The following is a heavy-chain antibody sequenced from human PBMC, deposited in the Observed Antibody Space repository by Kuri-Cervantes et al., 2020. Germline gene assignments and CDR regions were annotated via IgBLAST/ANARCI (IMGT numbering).Heavy chain of an antibody. V-gene: IGHV4-34*01. CDR3: ARDQGGYDPYYFDY. J-gene: IGHJ4*02. D-gene: IGHD5-12*01. CDR2: INHSGST. Sequence: SETLSLTCAVYGGSFSGYYWSWIRQPPGKGLEWIGEINHSGSTNYNPSLKSRVTISVDVSKNQFSLKLSSVTAADTAVYYCARDQGGYDPYYFDYWGQGTLVTVSS. CDR1: GGSFSGYY.